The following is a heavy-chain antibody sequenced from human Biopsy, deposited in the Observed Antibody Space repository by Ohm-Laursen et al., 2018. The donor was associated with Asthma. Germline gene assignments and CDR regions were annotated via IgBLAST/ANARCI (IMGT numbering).Heavy chain of an antibody. CDR3: ARAVDYSHYYGIDV. Sequence: SVKVSCKTSGYTFNSAGITWVRQAPGQGLEWMGWISVYNGNTKVAQKLQDRVTMITDTSTSTAYMELRSLRSDGTAVYFCARAVDYSHYYGIDVWGQGTTVAVS. CDR1: GYTFNSAG. J-gene: IGHJ6*02. D-gene: IGHD3-10*01. CDR2: ISVYNGNT. V-gene: IGHV1-18*01.